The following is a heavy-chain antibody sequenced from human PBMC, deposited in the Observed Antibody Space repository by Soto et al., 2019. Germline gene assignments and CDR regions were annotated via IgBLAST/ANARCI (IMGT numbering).Heavy chain of an antibody. CDR3: ASCSSWVVCYYGMDV. D-gene: IGHD6-13*01. V-gene: IGHV1-2*02. CDR2: INPNSGGT. Sequence: ASVKVSCKASGYTFTGYYMHWVRQAPGQGLEWMGWINPNSGGTNYAQKSQGRVTMTRDTSISTAYMELSRLRSDDTAVYYCASCSSWVVCYYGMDVWGQGTTVTVSS. J-gene: IGHJ6*02. CDR1: GYTFTGYY.